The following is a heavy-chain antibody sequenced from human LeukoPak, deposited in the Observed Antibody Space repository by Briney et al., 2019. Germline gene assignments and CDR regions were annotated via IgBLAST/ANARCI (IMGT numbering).Heavy chain of an antibody. CDR3: ARGPDSSSWYIEYFQH. CDR2: ISSSSSYI. Sequence: PGGSLRLSCAASGFTFSTYEMNWVRQAPGKGLEWVSSISSSSSYIYYADSVKGRFTISRDNAKNSLYLQMNSLRAEDTAVYYCARGPDSSSWYIEYFQHWGQGTLATVSS. V-gene: IGHV3-21*01. J-gene: IGHJ1*01. D-gene: IGHD6-13*01. CDR1: GFTFSTYE.